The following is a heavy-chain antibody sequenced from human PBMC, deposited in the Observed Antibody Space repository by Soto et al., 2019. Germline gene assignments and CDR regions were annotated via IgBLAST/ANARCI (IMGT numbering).Heavy chain of an antibody. CDR2: ISAYNGNT. J-gene: IGHJ4*02. V-gene: IGHV1-18*01. D-gene: IGHD4-17*01. CDR3: ARPSGGYGDYAWSLKY. Sequence: QVPLVQSGAEVKKPGASVKVSCKASGYTFTGYAIGWVRQAPGQGLEWMGWISAYNGNTYYAQKFQDRLTMTTDTSTSTAYMELGSLRSDDTAVYYCARPSGGYGDYAWSLKYWGQGTLVTVSS. CDR1: GYTFTGYA.